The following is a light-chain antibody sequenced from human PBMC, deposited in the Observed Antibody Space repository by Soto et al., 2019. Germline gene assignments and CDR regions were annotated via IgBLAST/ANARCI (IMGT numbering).Light chain of an antibody. CDR1: QSVSSSY. V-gene: IGKV3-20*01. CDR3: HQYDSSPLT. CDR2: GAS. J-gene: IGKJ4*01. Sequence: EIVLTQSPGTLSLSPGERATLSCRASQSVSSSYLAWYQQKPGQAPRLLIYGASSRATGIPDRFSGSGSGTDFTLPISRLEPEEFAVYYCHQYDSSPLTFGGGTKVEIK.